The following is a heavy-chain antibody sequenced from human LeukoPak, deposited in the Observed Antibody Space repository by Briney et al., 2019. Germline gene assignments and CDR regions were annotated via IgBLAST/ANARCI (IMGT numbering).Heavy chain of an antibody. J-gene: IGHJ6*02. CDR1: GFSFSDYY. D-gene: IGHD4-17*01. CDR3: ARFDYGDYTMYYYYGMDV. CDR2: IGSTI. Sequence: GGSLRLSCVASGFSFSDYYMSWIRQAPGKGLEWVSYIGSTIYYADSVKGRFTISRDNAKNSLYLQMNSLRAEDTAVYYCARFDYGDYTMYYYYGMDVWGQGTTVTVSS. V-gene: IGHV3-11*01.